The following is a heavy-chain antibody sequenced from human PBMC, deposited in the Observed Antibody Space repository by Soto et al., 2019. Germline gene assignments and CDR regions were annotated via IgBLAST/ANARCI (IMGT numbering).Heavy chain of an antibody. V-gene: IGHV4-59*01. CDR3: ASSAPDYYYDSSGFDN. CDR1: GGSISGYY. CDR2: IYYSGST. D-gene: IGHD3-22*01. Sequence: LSLTCTVSGGSISGYYWSWIRQPPGKGLEWIGNIYYSGSTNYKPSLKSRVTISVDTSKNQFSLKLSSVTAADTAVYYCASSAPDYYYDSSGFDNWGQGALVTVS. J-gene: IGHJ4*02.